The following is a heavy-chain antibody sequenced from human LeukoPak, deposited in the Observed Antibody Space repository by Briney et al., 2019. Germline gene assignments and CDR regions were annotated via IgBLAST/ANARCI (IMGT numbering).Heavy chain of an antibody. CDR3: AKHVVSFYQLQLDY. J-gene: IGHJ4*02. CDR2: ISGNNHVT. CDR1: GFTFTSYA. V-gene: IGHV3-23*01. D-gene: IGHD2-2*01. Sequence: PGGSLRLSCAASGFTFTSYALTWVRQAPGKGLEWVSTISGNNHVTYYADSVKGRFTISRDTSKNTLYLQMNSLRAEDTAMYYCAKHVVSFYQLQLDYWGRGPLVPVSS.